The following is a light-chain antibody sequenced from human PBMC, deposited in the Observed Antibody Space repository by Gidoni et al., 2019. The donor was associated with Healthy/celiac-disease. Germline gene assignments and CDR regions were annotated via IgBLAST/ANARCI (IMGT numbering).Light chain of an antibody. CDR2: DVS. Sequence: HSALTQSASVSGSPGQSITIACTGTSSQFGGYNDVSWYQQHPGKAPKLMSYDVSNRPSGGSNRFSGSKSGNTASLTISGLQAEDEADYYCSSYTSSSTLVFGGGTKLTVL. CDR1: SSQFGGYND. CDR3: SSYTSSSTLV. J-gene: IGLJ2*01. V-gene: IGLV2-14*01.